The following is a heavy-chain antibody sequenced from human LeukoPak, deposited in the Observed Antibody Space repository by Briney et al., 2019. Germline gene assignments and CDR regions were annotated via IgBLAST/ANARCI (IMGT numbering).Heavy chain of an antibody. V-gene: IGHV1-18*01. D-gene: IGHD6-19*01. J-gene: IGHJ6*02. CDR3: ARDFPPVADTSGGMDV. CDR1: GYTFTSYG. CDR2: ISAYNGNT. Sequence: ASVKVSCKASGYTFTSYGISWVRQAPGQGLEWMGWISAYNGNTNYAQKLQGRVTMTTDTSTSTAYMELRSLRSDDTAVYYCARDFPPVADTSGGMDVWGQGTTVTVSS.